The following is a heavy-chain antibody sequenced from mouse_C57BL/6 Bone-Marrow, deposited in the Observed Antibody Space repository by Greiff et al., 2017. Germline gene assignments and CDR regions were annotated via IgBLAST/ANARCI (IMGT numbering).Heavy chain of an antibody. J-gene: IGHJ2*01. CDR3: ARLRFDY. V-gene: IGHV5-6*01. D-gene: IGHD1-1*01. CDR2: ISSGGSYT. Sequence: EVKLVESGGDLVKPGGSLTLSCAASGFTFSSYGMSWVRQTPDKRLEWVATISSGGSYTYYPDSVKGRFTISRDNAKNTLYLQMSSLKSEDTAMYYCARLRFDYWGQGTTLTVSS. CDR1: GFTFSSYG.